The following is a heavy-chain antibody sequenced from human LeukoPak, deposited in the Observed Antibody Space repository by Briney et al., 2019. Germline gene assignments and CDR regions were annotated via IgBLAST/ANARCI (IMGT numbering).Heavy chain of an antibody. Sequence: QSGGSLRLSCAASGLTFDDYAMHWVRQAPGKGREGFSLISGDGGSTYYADSVKGRFTISRDNSKNSLYLQMNSLRTEHTALYYCAKDPHSNYDFWSGYLNYWGQGTLVTVSS. CDR1: GLTFDDYA. J-gene: IGHJ4*02. CDR3: AKDPHSNYDFWSGYLNY. D-gene: IGHD3-3*01. V-gene: IGHV3-43*02. CDR2: ISGDGGST.